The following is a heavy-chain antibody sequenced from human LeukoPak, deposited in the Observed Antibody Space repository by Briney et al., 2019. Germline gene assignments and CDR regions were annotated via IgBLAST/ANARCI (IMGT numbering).Heavy chain of an antibody. CDR1: GFTFSNFE. V-gene: IGHV3-48*03. CDR3: VSDAFDI. CDR2: ISSSGSAI. J-gene: IGHJ3*02. Sequence: GGSLRLSCAASGFTFSNFEMTWVRQAPEKGLELVSYISSSGSAIYYADSVKGRFTISRDNAKHSLYLQMNSPRAEDTAVYYCVSDAFDIWGQGAVVTVSS.